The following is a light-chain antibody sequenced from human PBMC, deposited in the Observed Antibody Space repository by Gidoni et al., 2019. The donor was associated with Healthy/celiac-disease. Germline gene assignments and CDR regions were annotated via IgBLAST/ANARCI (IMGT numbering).Light chain of an antibody. V-gene: IGKV1-5*01. CDR3: HQYISYFT. J-gene: IGKJ3*01. CDR1: QSISRW. Sequence: DLQMTPSPSTLSASVGDRVTITCRDSQSISRWLAWYQQKPGKAPKLLIYDASSMGSGVPSRFSGSGSGTALTLTISSLQPDASATYYRHQYISYFTFGPGTKVDIK. CDR2: DAS.